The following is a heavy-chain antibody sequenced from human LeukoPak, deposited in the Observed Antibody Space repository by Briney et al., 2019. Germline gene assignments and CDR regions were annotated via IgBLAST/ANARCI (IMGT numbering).Heavy chain of an antibody. D-gene: IGHD2-15*01. CDR3: ARQQRIRHCSEGVCTEGYYFDY. CDR2: LSRGGSTT. Sequence: GSLRLSCAGTGFAFNMFAIDWVRQAPGKGLEWVSGLSRGGSTTNYADSVKGRFTISRDKSQNSVFLQLNSLRPEDTAVYYCARQQRIRHCSEGVCTEGYYFDYWGQGTLVTVSS. J-gene: IGHJ4*02. V-gene: IGHV3-23*01. CDR1: GFAFNMFA.